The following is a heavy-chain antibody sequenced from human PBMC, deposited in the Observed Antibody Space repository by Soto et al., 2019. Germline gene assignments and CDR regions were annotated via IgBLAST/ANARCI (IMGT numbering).Heavy chain of an antibody. CDR1: GGSISSNDYY. Sequence: TLSLTCTVSGGSISSNDYYWNWIRQAPGKGPEWIAYIFYSGGTYYNPSLKSRVTISVDTSKNQFSLKLSSVTAADTAVYYFARAGYDFWSGYSYYYYYYMDVWGKGTTVTVSS. D-gene: IGHD3-3*01. J-gene: IGHJ6*03. CDR2: IFYSGGT. CDR3: ARAGYDFWSGYSYYYYYYMDV. V-gene: IGHV4-30-4*01.